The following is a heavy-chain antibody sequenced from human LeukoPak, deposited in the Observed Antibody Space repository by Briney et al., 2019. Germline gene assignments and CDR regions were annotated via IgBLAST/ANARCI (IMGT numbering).Heavy chain of an antibody. V-gene: IGHV3-23*01. D-gene: IGHD3-22*01. Sequence: GGSLRLSCVASGFTFRSYAMNWVRQAPGEGLEWVSTLSGGGGGTYYADSVKGRFTISRDNSKNTLYLQMKSLRAEDTAVYFCAKSDAYDTTYYFDFWGQGTLVTVSS. CDR3: AKSDAYDTTYYFDF. J-gene: IGHJ4*02. CDR2: LSGGGGGT. CDR1: GFTFRSYA.